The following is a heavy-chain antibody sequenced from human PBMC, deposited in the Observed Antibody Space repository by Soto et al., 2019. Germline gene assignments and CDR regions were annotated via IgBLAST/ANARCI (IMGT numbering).Heavy chain of an antibody. Sequence: ASVKVSCKGSGYSFTSYWIGWVHQMPGKGLEWMGIIYPGDSDTRYSPSFQGQVTISADKSISTAYLQWSSLKASDTAMYYCARIGEYSSGWYDYWGQGTLVTVSS. CDR1: GYSFTSYW. J-gene: IGHJ4*02. D-gene: IGHD6-19*01. CDR3: ARIGEYSSGWYDY. CDR2: IYPGDSDT. V-gene: IGHV5-51*07.